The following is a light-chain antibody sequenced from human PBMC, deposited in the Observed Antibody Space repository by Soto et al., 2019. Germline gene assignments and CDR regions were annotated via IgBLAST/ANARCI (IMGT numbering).Light chain of an antibody. Sequence: EIVLTQSPGTLSLSPGERATLSCRASQSVSSTYLAWYQQKPGQAPRLLIYDASSRATGIPDRFSGSGSGTDFTLTISRLEPADFAVYYCQRYDISPFPFGQGTKLEIK. J-gene: IGKJ2*01. CDR2: DAS. CDR1: QSVSSTY. CDR3: QRYDISPFP. V-gene: IGKV3-20*01.